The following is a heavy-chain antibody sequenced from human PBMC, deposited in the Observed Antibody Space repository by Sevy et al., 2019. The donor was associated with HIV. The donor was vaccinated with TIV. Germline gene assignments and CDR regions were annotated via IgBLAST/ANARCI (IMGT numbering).Heavy chain of an antibody. CDR1: GYTFTGQY. CDR2: SNPNSGDT. D-gene: IGHD5-18*01. J-gene: IGHJ4*02. CDR3: SRDLRLRGYSYGCFDY. V-gene: IGHV1-2*02. Sequence: ASVKVSCKASGYTFTGQYIHWVRQAPGQGLEWMGWSNPNSGDTNYAQEFQGRVTMTRDTSISTAYMEPSGLKSDDTAVYYCSRDLRLRGYSYGCFDYWGQGTLVTVSS.